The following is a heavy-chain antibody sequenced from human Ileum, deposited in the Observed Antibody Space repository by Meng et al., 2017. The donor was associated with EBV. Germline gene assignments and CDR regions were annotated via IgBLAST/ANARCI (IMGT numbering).Heavy chain of an antibody. CDR2: IYGQGDK. Sequence: TLKDAATTVVKPTQTLTLPCTFSGFSLSTSGVGVGWIRQPPGKALEWLAMIYGQGDKHYSPSLTSRLTITKDTSKNQVVLTMTNMDSVDTATYYCALRPRQLLRGWFDSWGQGALVTVSS. J-gene: IGHJ5*01. CDR3: ALRPRQLLRGWFDS. D-gene: IGHD6-13*01. V-gene: IGHV2-5*01. CDR1: GFSLSTSGVG.